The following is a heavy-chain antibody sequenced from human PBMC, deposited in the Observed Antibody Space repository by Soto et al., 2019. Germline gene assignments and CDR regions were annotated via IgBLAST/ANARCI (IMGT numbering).Heavy chain of an antibody. D-gene: IGHD2-8*02. J-gene: IGHJ1*01. V-gene: IGHV3-30*14. CDR3: ARRTLVNSRYPQH. Sequence: QVQLVESGGGVVQPGGSLRLSCAASGFTFSNYPMHWVRQAPGKGLEWVAVISYDGSDKYYADSVKGRFTLSRDNSKNTLYLPMNSLTAEDTAVYFCARRTLVNSRYPQHWGQGTLVTVSS. CDR2: ISYDGSDK. CDR1: GFTFSNYP.